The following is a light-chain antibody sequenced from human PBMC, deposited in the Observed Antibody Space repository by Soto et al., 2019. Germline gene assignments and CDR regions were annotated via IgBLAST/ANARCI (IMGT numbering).Light chain of an antibody. CDR3: QQYDNSIT. V-gene: IGKV3-20*01. Sequence: EIVLTQSPGTLSLSPGETATLSCRASQSLSSNYLAWYHQKPGQTARLLIYGASSRATGIPDRFSGSGSGTDFXLTISRLEPEDFAVYYCQQYDNSIT. CDR2: GAS. CDR1: QSLSSNY. J-gene: IGKJ5*01.